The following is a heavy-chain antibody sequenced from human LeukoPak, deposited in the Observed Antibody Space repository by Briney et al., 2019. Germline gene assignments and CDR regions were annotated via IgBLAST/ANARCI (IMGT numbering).Heavy chain of an antibody. D-gene: IGHD3-10*01. V-gene: IGHV3-21*01. CDR1: GFTFNSYW. CDR3: ASPMVRGVKDY. CDR2: ISSSSSYI. J-gene: IGHJ4*02. Sequence: GGSLRLSCAASGFTFNSYWMTWVRQAPGKGLEWVSSISSSSSYIYYADSVKGRFTISRDNAKNSLYLQMNSLRAEDTAVYYCASPMVRGVKDYWGQGTLVTVSS.